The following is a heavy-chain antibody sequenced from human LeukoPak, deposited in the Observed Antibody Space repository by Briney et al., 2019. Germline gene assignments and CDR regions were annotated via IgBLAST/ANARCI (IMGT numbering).Heavy chain of an antibody. CDR3: ARGPSVNNAIGYNWFDH. Sequence: PGGSLRLSCAASGFGFSSHWMHWVRQAPGKGLVWVSRSNSDGSVRNYADSVEGRFIISRDNAKNTLYLQMNNLGVEDTAVYFCARGPSVNNAIGYNWFDHWGQGALVTVSS. D-gene: IGHD2/OR15-2a*01. V-gene: IGHV3-74*01. CDR1: GFGFSSHW. J-gene: IGHJ5*02. CDR2: SNSDGSVR.